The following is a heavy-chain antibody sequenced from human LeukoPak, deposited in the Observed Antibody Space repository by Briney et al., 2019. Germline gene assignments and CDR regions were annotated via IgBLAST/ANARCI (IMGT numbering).Heavy chain of an antibody. J-gene: IGHJ3*02. Sequence: GASVKVSCKASGYTFTGYYMHWVRQAPGQGLEWMGRINPNSGGTNYAQKFQGRVTMTRETSISTAYMELSRLRSDDTAVYYCARVSAYYYDSSGYANDAFDIWGQGTMVTVSS. D-gene: IGHD3-22*01. CDR2: INPNSGGT. V-gene: IGHV1-2*06. CDR3: ARVSAYYYDSSGYANDAFDI. CDR1: GYTFTGYY.